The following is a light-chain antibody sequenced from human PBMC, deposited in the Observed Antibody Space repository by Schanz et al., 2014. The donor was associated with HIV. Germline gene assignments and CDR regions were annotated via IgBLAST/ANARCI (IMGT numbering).Light chain of an antibody. CDR2: VTH. CDR1: SSNIGNNY. CDR3: ATWDSFLNAVV. J-gene: IGLJ2*01. Sequence: QSVLTQPPSVSGAPGQRVTISCTGSSSNIGNNYVSWYQQFPGTAPKLLMYVTHQRPSEIPDRFSGSKTGTSATLAITGLQTEDEADYYCATWDSFLNAVVFGGGTKLTVL. V-gene: IGLV1-51*01.